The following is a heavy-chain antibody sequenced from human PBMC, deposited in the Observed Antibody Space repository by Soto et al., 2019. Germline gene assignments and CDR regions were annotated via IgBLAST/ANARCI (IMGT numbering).Heavy chain of an antibody. Sequence: GAPGKASWKASCYTFSSSGISWVRPAPGQRVEWVGWISAYNSNTNYAQKLQGRVTMTTDTSTSTAYMELRSLRSDDTAVYYCARYTLYSGYDFISYYYYGMDVWGQGTTVTVSS. V-gene: IGHV1-18*04. J-gene: IGHJ6*02. CDR2: ISAYNSNT. CDR1: CYTFSSSG. D-gene: IGHD5-12*01. CDR3: ARYTLYSGYDFISYYYYGMDV.